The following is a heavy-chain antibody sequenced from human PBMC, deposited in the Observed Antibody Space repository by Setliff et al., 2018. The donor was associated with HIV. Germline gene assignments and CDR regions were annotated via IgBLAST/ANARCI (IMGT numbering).Heavy chain of an antibody. CDR2: ISGSGDIT. Sequence: GGSLRLSCAASGFSFRSYAVSWVRQAPGKGLEWVSVISGSGDITYYRESVKGRFTVSRDNSNNTVYLQMNSLRAEDTAMYYRARPGTRWSFDYWGQGILVTVSS. J-gene: IGHJ4*02. V-gene: IGHV3-23*01. CDR3: ARPGTRWSFDY. CDR1: GFSFRSYA. D-gene: IGHD3-3*01.